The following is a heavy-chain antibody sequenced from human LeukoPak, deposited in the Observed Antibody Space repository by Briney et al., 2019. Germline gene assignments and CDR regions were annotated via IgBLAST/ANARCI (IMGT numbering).Heavy chain of an antibody. D-gene: IGHD2-15*01. J-gene: IGHJ4*02. CDR1: GFTFTTYA. CDR3: ARELGYCSGGSCYKNYFDY. Sequence: GGSLRLSCAASGFTFTTYAMHWVREAPGKGLEWVAVISRDGNNKYYADSVKGRFTFSKDNSKNTLSLQMNSVRPEDTAVYYCARELGYCSGGSCYKNYFDYWGQGTLVTVSS. CDR2: ISRDGNNK. V-gene: IGHV3-30-3*01.